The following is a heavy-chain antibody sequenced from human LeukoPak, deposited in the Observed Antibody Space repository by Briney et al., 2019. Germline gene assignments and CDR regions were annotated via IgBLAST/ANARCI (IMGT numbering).Heavy chain of an antibody. Sequence: SETLSLTCTVSGGSISSYYWSWIRQPPGKGLEWSGYIYYSGSTNYTPSLKSRVTISVDTSKNQFSLKLGSVTAADTSVYYCARASRDRSGYYYDSSGYYYGWFDPWGQGTLVTVSS. CDR2: IYYSGST. J-gene: IGHJ5*02. V-gene: IGHV4-59*01. CDR3: ARASRDRSGYYYDSSGYYYGWFDP. D-gene: IGHD3-22*01. CDR1: GGSISSYY.